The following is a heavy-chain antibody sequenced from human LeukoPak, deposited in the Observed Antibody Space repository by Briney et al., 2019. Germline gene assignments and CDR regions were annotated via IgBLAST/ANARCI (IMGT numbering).Heavy chain of an antibody. D-gene: IGHD6-6*01. Sequence: ASVKVSCKASGYTFPSYFMHWVRQAPGQGLEWMGIINPTVVSTTYAQKFQGRVTMTRDTSTSTVYMELSSLRSNDTAVYYCARTAARRFAYWGQGTLVTVSS. J-gene: IGHJ4*02. CDR1: GYTFPSYF. V-gene: IGHV1-46*01. CDR3: ARTAARRFAY. CDR2: INPTVVST.